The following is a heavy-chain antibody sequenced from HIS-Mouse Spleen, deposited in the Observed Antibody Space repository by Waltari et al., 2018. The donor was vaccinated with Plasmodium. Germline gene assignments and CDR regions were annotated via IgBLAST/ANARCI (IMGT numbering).Heavy chain of an antibody. J-gene: IGHJ2*01. CDR2: IKQDGSEK. Sequence: EVQLVESGGGLVQPGGSLRPSWAASGFPLLSYWMSWVRQAPGKGLEWVANIKQDGSEKYYVDSVKGRFTISRDNAKNSLYLQMNSLRAEDTAVYYCASSWYWYFDLWGRGTLVTVSS. CDR3: ASSWYWYFDL. CDR1: GFPLLSYW. V-gene: IGHV3-7*01. D-gene: IGHD6-13*01.